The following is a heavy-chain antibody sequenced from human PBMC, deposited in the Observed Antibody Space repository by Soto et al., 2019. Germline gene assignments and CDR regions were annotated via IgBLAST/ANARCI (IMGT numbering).Heavy chain of an antibody. CDR3: ARRIPFGYGMDV. V-gene: IGHV3-64*01. CDR2: ITSNGGNT. CDR1: GFTFSSYA. Sequence: EVQLVESGGGLVQPGGSLRLSCAASGFTFSSYAVHWVRQAPGKGLEYVSGITSNGGNTDYASSVKGRFTISRDNSKNTLYLQMGSLRAEDMAVYYCARRIPFGYGMDVWGQGTTVTVSS. J-gene: IGHJ6*02. D-gene: IGHD2-21*01.